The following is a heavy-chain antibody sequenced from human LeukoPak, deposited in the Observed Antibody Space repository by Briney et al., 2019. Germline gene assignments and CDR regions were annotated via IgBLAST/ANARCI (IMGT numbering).Heavy chain of an antibody. CDR1: GGSISGYY. D-gene: IGHD2-15*01. V-gene: IGHV4-59*01. Sequence: SETLSLTCTVSGGSISGYYWSWIRQPPGKGLEGIGYIYYSGSTNYNPSLKSRVTISVDTSKNQFSLRLSSVTAADTAVYYCARSRRDCSGGSCYFGFGGMGYYYYGMDVWGQGTTVTVSS. CDR2: IYYSGST. CDR3: ARSRRDCSGGSCYFGFGGMGYYYYGMDV. J-gene: IGHJ6*02.